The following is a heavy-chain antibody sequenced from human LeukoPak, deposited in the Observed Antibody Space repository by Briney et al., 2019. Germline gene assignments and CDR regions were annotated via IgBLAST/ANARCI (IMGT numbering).Heavy chain of an antibody. J-gene: IGHJ4*02. CDR1: GFTFSSYA. CDR3: AKDLDGDYYFDY. D-gene: IGHD2-21*02. CDR2: ISGSGGST. V-gene: IGHV3-23*01. Sequence: GGSLRLSCAASGFTFSSYAMSWVRQAPGKGLEWVSAISGSGGSTYYADSVKGRFTISRDNSKNTLYLQMNSLRAEDTAVYYYAKDLDGDYYFDYWGQGTLVTVSS.